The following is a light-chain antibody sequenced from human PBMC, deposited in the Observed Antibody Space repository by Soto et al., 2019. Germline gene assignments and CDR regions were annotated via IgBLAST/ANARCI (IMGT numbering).Light chain of an antibody. CDR3: QESPRT. CDR2: GAS. J-gene: IGKJ1*01. V-gene: IGKV3-20*01. CDR1: QTVSTSF. Sequence: EIVLTQSPGTLSSSPGERATLSCRASQTVSTSFLAWYQQKRGQAPRLLIYGASTRATGVPDRFSGSGSGTDFTLTISRLEPEDFAVYYCQESPRTFGQGTKVDIK.